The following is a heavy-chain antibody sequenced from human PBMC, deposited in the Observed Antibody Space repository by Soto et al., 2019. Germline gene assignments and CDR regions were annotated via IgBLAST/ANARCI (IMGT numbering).Heavy chain of an antibody. CDR1: GFTFSSYA. D-gene: IGHD7-27*01. CDR2: ISGSGGTT. CDR3: ASQTELGILDY. Sequence: EVQLLESGGGLVQPGGSLRLSCAASGFTFSSYAMSWVRQAPGKGLEWVSAISGSGGTTYYADSVKGRFTISRDNSKNTLYLKMNSLRAADTAVYYCASQTELGILDYWGQGTLVTVSS. V-gene: IGHV3-23*01. J-gene: IGHJ4*02.